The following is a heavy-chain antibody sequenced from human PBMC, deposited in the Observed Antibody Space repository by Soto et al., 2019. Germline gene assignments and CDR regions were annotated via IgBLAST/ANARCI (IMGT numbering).Heavy chain of an antibody. J-gene: IGHJ4*02. Sequence: QVQRVQSGAEVRKPGSSVKVSCQSFGGSFRSYAFSWVRQAPGQGLEWMGGLIVILGTTNYAQKFKGRVTFTADESTSTAYMELSSLESEDTAIYYCASGYYDSSGYSIDYWGQVTQVTVSS. CDR3: ASGYYDSSGYSIDY. CDR1: GGSFRSYA. D-gene: IGHD3-22*01. CDR2: LIVILGTT. V-gene: IGHV1-69*01.